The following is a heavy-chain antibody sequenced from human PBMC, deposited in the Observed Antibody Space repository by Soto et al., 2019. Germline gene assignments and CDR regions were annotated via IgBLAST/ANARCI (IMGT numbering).Heavy chain of an antibody. Sequence: EVQLVESGGGLVKPGGSLRLSCAASGFTFSSYSMNWVRQAPGKGLEWVSSISSSSSYIYYADSVKGRFTISRDNAKNSLYLQMNSLRAEATAVYYCARVGSGSYYTDYWGQGTLVTVSS. V-gene: IGHV3-21*01. CDR1: GFTFSSYS. D-gene: IGHD3-10*01. CDR2: ISSSSSYI. CDR3: ARVGSGSYYTDY. J-gene: IGHJ4*02.